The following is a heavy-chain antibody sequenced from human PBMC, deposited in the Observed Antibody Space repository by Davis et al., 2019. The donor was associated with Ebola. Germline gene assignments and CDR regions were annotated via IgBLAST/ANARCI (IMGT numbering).Heavy chain of an antibody. CDR1: GFTFSSYW. V-gene: IGHV3-74*01. Sequence: HTGGSLRPSCAASGFTFSSYWMHWVRHAPGKGLVWVSRINSDGSSTSYADSVKGRFTISRDNAKNTLYLQMNSLRAEDTAVYYCAKGGPHIVATITGVLVAFSNWGQGTMVTVSS. CDR2: INSDGSST. J-gene: IGHJ3*01. CDR3: AKGGPHIVATITGVLVAFSN. D-gene: IGHD5-12*01.